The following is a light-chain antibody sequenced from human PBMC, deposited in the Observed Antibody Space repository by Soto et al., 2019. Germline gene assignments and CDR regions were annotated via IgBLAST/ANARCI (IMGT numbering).Light chain of an antibody. CDR3: QKSYSTPIN. V-gene: IGKV1-39*01. CDR2: AVS. Sequence: EIQMTQSPSFLFASIVDRVTLTFRASEIITSYLNWYQQKPGRAPKLLIFAVSSLQSGVPSRFNGSGSGTDFTLTISSLQPEDSATYYCQKSYSTPINFGKGTRLEIK. CDR1: EIITSY. J-gene: IGKJ5*01.